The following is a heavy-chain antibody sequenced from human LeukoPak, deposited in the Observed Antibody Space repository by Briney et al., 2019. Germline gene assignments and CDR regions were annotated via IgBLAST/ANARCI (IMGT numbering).Heavy chain of an antibody. CDR3: AGDLVGDSSGYYSWYFDY. CDR2: INWNGGST. D-gene: IGHD3-22*01. V-gene: IGHV3-20*04. J-gene: IGHJ4*02. Sequence: GGSLRLSCAASGFTFDDYGMSWVRQAPGKGLEWVSGINWNGGSTGYADSVKGRFTISRDNAKNSLYLQMNSLRAEDTALYYCAGDLVGDSSGYYSWYFDYWGQGTLVTVSS. CDR1: GFTFDDYG.